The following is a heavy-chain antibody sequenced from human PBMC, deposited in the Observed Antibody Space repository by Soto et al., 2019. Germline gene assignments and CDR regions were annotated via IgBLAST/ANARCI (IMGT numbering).Heavy chain of an antibody. CDR1: GDSISNGHW. D-gene: IGHD3-16*01. CDR2: ISQAATT. J-gene: IGHJ4*02. Sequence: QVHLQQSGPGLVKPSETLSLTCGVSGDSISNGHWWSWVRQPPGKGLEWVGEISQAATTNYNPSLKRRLTISLDKSKNQSSVELGSVPAADMAVYYCARVLAGTWGGIDYWGQGILVTVSS. CDR3: ARVLAGTWGGIDY. V-gene: IGHV4-4*02.